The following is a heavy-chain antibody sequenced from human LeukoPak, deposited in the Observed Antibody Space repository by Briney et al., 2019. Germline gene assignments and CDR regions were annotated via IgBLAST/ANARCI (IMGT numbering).Heavy chain of an antibody. CDR3: AKGILVGATGYSFDY. CDR2: IYDSGST. CDR1: GGSVSGVRYY. J-gene: IGHJ4*02. D-gene: IGHD1-26*01. Sequence: SETLSLTCTVSGGSVSGVRYYRSWIRQPPGKGLEWIGYIYDSGSTNYNPSLKSRVTISVDTSKNQFSLKLNSVTAADTAVYYCAKGILVGATGYSFDYWGQGALVTVSA. V-gene: IGHV4-61*01.